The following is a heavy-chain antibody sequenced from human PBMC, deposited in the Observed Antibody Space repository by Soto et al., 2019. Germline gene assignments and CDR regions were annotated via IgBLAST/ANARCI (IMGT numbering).Heavy chain of an antibody. V-gene: IGHV4-34*01. D-gene: IGHD5-18*01. CDR3: ARERGYSRKNWFDP. CDR1: GGSFSGYY. Sequence: SETLSLTCAVYGGSFSGYYWSWIRQPPGKGLEWIGEINHSGSTNYNPSLKSRVTISVDTSKNQFSLKLSSVTAADTAVYYCARERGYSRKNWFDPWGQGTLVTVSS. J-gene: IGHJ5*02. CDR2: INHSGST.